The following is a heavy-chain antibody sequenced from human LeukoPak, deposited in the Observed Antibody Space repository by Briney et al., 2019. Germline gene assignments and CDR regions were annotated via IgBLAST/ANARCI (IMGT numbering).Heavy chain of an antibody. Sequence: GGSLRLSCAASGFTFSNYAMHWVRQAPGKGLEYVPAVSSNGGSTYYANSVKGRFTISRDHSKNTLYLQMGSLRAEDMARYYCARDGGDIVVVTASYYYMDVWGKGTTVTVSS. J-gene: IGHJ6*03. V-gene: IGHV3-64*01. D-gene: IGHD2-21*02. CDR2: VSSNGGST. CDR3: ARDGGDIVVVTASYYYMDV. CDR1: GFTFSNYA.